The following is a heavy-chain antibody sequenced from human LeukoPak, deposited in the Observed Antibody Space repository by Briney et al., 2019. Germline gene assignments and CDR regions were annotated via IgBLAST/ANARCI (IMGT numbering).Heavy chain of an antibody. CDR1: GFTFSSYA. CDR2: ISYDGSNK. Sequence: GRSLRLSCAASGFTFSSYAMHWVRQASGKGLEWVAVISYDGSNKYYADSVKGRFTISRDNSKNTLYLQMNSLRAEDTAVYYCAREGGYYYDSSGYLFDYWGQGTLVTVSS. CDR3: AREGGYYYDSSGYLFDY. D-gene: IGHD3-22*01. V-gene: IGHV3-30-3*01. J-gene: IGHJ4*02.